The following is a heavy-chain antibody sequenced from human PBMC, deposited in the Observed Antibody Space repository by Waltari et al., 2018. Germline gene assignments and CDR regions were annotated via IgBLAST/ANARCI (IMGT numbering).Heavy chain of an antibody. Sequence: QVQLQESGPGLVKPSQTLSLTCTVSGGSISSDIYYWTWILQPAGKGLEWIRRTHTSGSTYYNPSLKSRLTISVDRSRNQFSLKLSSVTAADAAVYYCASFGSHSYWGQGTLVTVSS. CDR3: ASFGSHSY. CDR2: THTSGST. D-gene: IGHD3-10*01. CDR1: GGSISSDIYY. V-gene: IGHV4-61*02. J-gene: IGHJ4*02.